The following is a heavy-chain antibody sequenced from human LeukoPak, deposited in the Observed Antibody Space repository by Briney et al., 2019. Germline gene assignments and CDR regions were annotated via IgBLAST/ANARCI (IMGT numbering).Heavy chain of an antibody. D-gene: IGHD6-13*01. Sequence: SETLSLTCTVSGGSISSYYWSWIRQPAGKGLEWIGRIYTSGSTNYNPSLKSRVTMSVDTSKNQFPLKLTSVTAADTAVYYCARDAALSGYYYYYMDVWGKGTTVTVSS. CDR1: GGSISSYY. V-gene: IGHV4-4*07. CDR2: IYTSGST. CDR3: ARDAALSGYYYYYMDV. J-gene: IGHJ6*03.